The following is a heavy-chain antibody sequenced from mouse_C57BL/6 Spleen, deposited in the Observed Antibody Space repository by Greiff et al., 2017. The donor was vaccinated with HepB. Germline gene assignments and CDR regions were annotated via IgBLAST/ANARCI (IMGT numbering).Heavy chain of an antibody. D-gene: IGHD2-5*01. CDR1: GYTFTDYE. V-gene: IGHV1-15*01. J-gene: IGHJ3*01. Sequence: VKLMESGAELVRPGASVTLSCKASGYTFTDYEMHWVKQTPVHGLEWIGAIDPETGGTAYNQKFKGKAILTADKSSSTAYMELRILTSEDSAVYYCTKGGSNYAWFAYWGQGTLVTVSA. CDR3: TKGGSNYAWFAY. CDR2: IDPETGGT.